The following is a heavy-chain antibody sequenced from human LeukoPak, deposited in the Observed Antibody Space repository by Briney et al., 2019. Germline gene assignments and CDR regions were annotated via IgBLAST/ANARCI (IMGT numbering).Heavy chain of an antibody. D-gene: IGHD5-12*01. CDR2: ISSSTSYI. J-gene: IGHJ4*02. V-gene: IGHV3-21*01. CDR1: GFSFSSYS. CDR3: AKSGYDYGTD. Sequence: PGGSLRLSCAASGFSFSSYSMNWVRQAPGEGLEWGSSISSSTSYIKYADSVKGRFTISRDNAENSLYLQLNSLRAEDTAVYFCAKSGYDYGTDWGQGTLVTVSS.